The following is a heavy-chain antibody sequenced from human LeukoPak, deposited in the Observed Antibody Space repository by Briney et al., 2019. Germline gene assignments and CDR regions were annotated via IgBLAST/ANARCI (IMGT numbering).Heavy chain of an antibody. D-gene: IGHD3-22*01. J-gene: IGHJ4*02. V-gene: IGHV3-21*01. Sequence: PGGSLRLSCAASGFTFSSYSMNWVRQAPGKGLEWVSSISSSSYIYYADSVKGRFTISRDNAKNSLYLQMNSLRAEDTAVYYCAREGDSSGLYYFDYWGQGTLVTVSS. CDR1: GFTFSSYS. CDR3: AREGDSSGLYYFDY. CDR2: ISSSSYI.